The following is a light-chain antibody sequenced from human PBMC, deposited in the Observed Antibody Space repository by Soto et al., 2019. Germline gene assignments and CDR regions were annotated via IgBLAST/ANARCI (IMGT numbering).Light chain of an antibody. CDR2: DAS. V-gene: IGKV3-11*01. CDR1: PSVSCY. CDR3: QQRRNWPST. J-gene: IGKJ4*01. Sequence: EIVLTPSPATLSLSPGNRDTLACRASPSVSCYLTCYQQKPGQAPRLLIYDASNRATGIPARFSGSGSGTDFTRTIPILEPEDFAVYYCQQRRNWPSTFGGGTKVEI.